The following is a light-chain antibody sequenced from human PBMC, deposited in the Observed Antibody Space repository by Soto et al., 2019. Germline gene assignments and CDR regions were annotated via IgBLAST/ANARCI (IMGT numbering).Light chain of an antibody. V-gene: IGLV2-23*01. J-gene: IGLJ2*01. Sequence: QAVVTQPASVSGSPGQSITISCTGTSSDVGRYNLVSWYQQYPGKAPKLMIYERSKRPSGISNRFSGSKSGNTASLTISGLHAEDEADYHSCSYAGSSVIFGGGTKLTVL. CDR1: SSDVGRYNL. CDR2: ERS. CDR3: CSYAGSSVI.